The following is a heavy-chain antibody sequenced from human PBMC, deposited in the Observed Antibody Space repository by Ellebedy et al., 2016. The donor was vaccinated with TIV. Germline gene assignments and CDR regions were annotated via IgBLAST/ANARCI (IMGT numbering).Heavy chain of an antibody. CDR1: GFALSNFW. D-gene: IGHD7-27*01. Sequence: GESLKISCAASGFALSNFWMSWVRQTPGKGLEWVANINRDGSEKYYRESVKGRFTISRDNAKNSLSLQLNNLRVEDTAVYYYAKDLGFAMDVWGQGTTVTVSS. CDR2: INRDGSEK. CDR3: AKDLGFAMDV. V-gene: IGHV3-7*04. J-gene: IGHJ6*02.